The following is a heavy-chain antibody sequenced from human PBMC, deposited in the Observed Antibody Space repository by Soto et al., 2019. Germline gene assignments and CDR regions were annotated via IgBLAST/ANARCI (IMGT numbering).Heavy chain of an antibody. Sequence: QMKLVESGGGVVQPGTSLRLSCVASGFTFSAFGMHWVRQAPGKGLEWVAISSYGGSNKYYGDSVQGRFTISRDNSRDTLYLQMNSLGDEETAVYYCAKGPLRFPDYCDYADYSCGMDVGGQGTTVTVSS. CDR1: GFTFSAFG. V-gene: IGHV3-30*18. J-gene: IGHJ6*02. D-gene: IGHD4-17*01. CDR3: AKGPLRFPDYCDYADYSCGMDV. CDR2: SSYGGSNK.